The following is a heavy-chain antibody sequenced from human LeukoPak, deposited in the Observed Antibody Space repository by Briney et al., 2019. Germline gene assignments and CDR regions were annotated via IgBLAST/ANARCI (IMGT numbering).Heavy chain of an antibody. CDR3: AGDSPPTY. CDR1: GFTFSSYS. CDR2: ISSSSSTI. Sequence: PGGSLRLSCAASGFTFSSYSMNWVRQAPGKGLEWVSYISSSSSTIYYTDSVKGRFTISGDNAKDSLYLQMNSLRAEDTAVYYCAGDSPPTYWGQGTLVTFSS. V-gene: IGHV3-48*01. J-gene: IGHJ4*02.